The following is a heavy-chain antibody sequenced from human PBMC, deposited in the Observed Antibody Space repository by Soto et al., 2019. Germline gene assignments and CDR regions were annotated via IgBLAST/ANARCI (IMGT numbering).Heavy chain of an antibody. Sequence: EVQLVESGGGLVQPGGSLRLSCAVSGFTVSNFYMTWVRQAPGKGLEWVSVISSGGSTYYADSVKGRFTISRDNSKNTLFLEMNSLRAGDTAVYYCARDTFGGAYHFWHGGQGTLVTVSS. J-gene: IGHJ4*02. V-gene: IGHV3-66*01. CDR1: GFTVSNFY. CDR3: ARDTFGGAYHFWH. CDR2: ISSGGST. D-gene: IGHD3-3*01.